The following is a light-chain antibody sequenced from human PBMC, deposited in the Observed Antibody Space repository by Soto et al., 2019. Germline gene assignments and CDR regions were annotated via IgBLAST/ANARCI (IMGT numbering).Light chain of an antibody. CDR3: QQYDNSPWT. CDR1: QSVSSSF. J-gene: IGKJ1*01. V-gene: IGKV3-20*01. Sequence: EIVLTQSPGTLSLSPGERATLSCRASQSVSSSFLAWYQQKPGQAPRLLIYGASSSATGIPDRFSGSGSGNAFTLTISRLEPEDFAVYYCQQYDNSPWTFGQGTKVEIK. CDR2: GAS.